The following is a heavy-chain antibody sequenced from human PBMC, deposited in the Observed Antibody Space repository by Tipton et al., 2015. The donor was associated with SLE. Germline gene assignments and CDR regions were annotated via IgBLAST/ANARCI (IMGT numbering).Heavy chain of an antibody. V-gene: IGHV4-59*01. CDR1: GGSISSYY. D-gene: IGHD5-12*01. CDR2: IYYSGST. Sequence: TLSLTCTVSGGSISSYYWSWIRQPPGKGLEWIGYIYYSGSTNYNPSLKSRVTISVDTSKNQFSLKLSSVTAADTAVYYCAKVAFATGVSGYDSPENWGPGTLVTVSS. J-gene: IGHJ4*02. CDR3: AKVAFATGVSGYDSPEN.